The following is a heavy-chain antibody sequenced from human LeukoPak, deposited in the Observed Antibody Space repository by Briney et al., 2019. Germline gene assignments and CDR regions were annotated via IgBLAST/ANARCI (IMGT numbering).Heavy chain of an antibody. J-gene: IGHJ4*02. CDR2: ISFDGSNK. D-gene: IGHD3-16*02. V-gene: IGHV3-30*03. Sequence: GGSLRLSCAASGFSFSSYGMHWVRQAPGKGLEWVAGISFDGSNKYYADSLKGRFTISRDNSKNTLYMQMNSLRVEDTAVYYCCGGLSYCDYLGQGTLVTVSS. CDR1: GFSFSSYG. CDR3: CGGLSYCDY.